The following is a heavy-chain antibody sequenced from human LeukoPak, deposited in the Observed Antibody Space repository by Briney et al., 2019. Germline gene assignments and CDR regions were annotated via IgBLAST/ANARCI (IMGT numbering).Heavy chain of an antibody. CDR1: GYTFTGYY. J-gene: IGHJ4*02. D-gene: IGHD3-16*01. CDR3: ARVSGSRGSARDY. V-gene: IGHV1-2*06. CDR2: INPNSGGT. Sequence: ASVKVSCKASGYTFTGYYMHWVRQAPGQGLEWMGRINPNSGGTNYAQKFQGRVTMTRDTSISTAYMELSRLRSDDTAVYYCARVSGSRGSARDYWGQGTLVTVSS.